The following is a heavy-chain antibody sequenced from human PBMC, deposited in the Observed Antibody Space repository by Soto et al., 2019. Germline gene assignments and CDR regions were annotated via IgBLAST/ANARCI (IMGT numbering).Heavy chain of an antibody. V-gene: IGHV3-23*01. J-gene: IGHJ4*02. CDR3: TRETVAGITGLDY. D-gene: IGHD1-20*01. Sequence: EVQLLESGGDLVQPGGSLRLSCAASGFNVGAFAVNWVRQAPGKGLEWVSGISVSDAFIYYADSVRGRFSISRDASEHILYLQMNSLRVDDTALYYCTRETVAGITGLDYWGPGTLVTASS. CDR1: GFNVGAFA. CDR2: ISVSDAFI.